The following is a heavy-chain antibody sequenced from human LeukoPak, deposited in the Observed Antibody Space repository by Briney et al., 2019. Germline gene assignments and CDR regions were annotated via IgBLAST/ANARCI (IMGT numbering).Heavy chain of an antibody. CDR3: ARVRYSGSYLHFQH. J-gene: IGHJ1*01. D-gene: IGHD1-26*01. Sequence: PSETLSLTCTVAGGSISSYYWSWIRQPPGKGLEWIGYIYYSGSTNYNPSLKSRVTISVDTSKNQFSPKLSSVTAADTAVYYCARVRYSGSYLHFQHWGQGTLVTVSS. V-gene: IGHV4-59*01. CDR1: GGSISSYY. CDR2: IYYSGST.